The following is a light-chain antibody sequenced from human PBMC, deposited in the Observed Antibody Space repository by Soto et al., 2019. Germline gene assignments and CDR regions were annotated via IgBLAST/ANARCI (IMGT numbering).Light chain of an antibody. Sequence: QSVLTQPASVSGSPGQSITISCTGTSSDVGGYNYVSWYQQHPGKAPKLMIYDVSNRPSGVSNRFSGSKSGNTASLTISGLQADYEADYYCSSYTSSATYVFGAVTEVTVL. CDR3: SSYTSSATYV. CDR1: SSDVGGYNY. CDR2: DVS. J-gene: IGLJ1*01. V-gene: IGLV2-14*01.